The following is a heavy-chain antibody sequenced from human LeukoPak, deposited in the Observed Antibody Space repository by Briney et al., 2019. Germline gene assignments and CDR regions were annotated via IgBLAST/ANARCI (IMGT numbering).Heavy chain of an antibody. J-gene: IGHJ6*02. Sequence: PGGSLRLSCAASGFTFSSYGMHWVRQAPGKGLEWVAVIWYDGSNKYDADSVKGRFTISRDNSKNTLYPQMNSLRAEDTAVYYCARETGYCSGGSCSYYYYYGMYVWGQGTTVTVSS. CDR3: ARETGYCSGGSCSYYYYYGMYV. CDR2: IWYDGSNK. V-gene: IGHV3-33*01. CDR1: GFTFSSYG. D-gene: IGHD2-15*01.